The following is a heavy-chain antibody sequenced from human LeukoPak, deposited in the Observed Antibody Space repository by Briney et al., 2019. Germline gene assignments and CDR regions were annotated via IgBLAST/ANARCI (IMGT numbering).Heavy chain of an antibody. J-gene: IGHJ6*03. CDR3: ARDYHDTSGYNYVGGYYYMDV. V-gene: IGHV4-59*08. D-gene: IGHD3-22*01. Sequence: SQSLSLTCTVSGGSISPYSWSWIRQPPGKGLEWIGYIFYSGSTNSNPSLKSRVTISVATSKNEFYLELSSVTAADTAVYYCARDYHDTSGYNYVGGYYYMDVWGKGTTVTVSS. CDR2: IFYSGST. CDR1: GGSISPYS.